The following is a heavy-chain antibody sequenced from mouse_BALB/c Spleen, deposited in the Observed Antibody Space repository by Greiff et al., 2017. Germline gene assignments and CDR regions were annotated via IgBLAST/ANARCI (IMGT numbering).Heavy chain of an antibody. D-gene: IGHD1-2*01. CDR1: GYTFTSYW. CDR2: INPSTGYT. V-gene: IGHV1-7*01. CDR3: ARGLLRLPSAY. J-gene: IGHJ3*01. Sequence: QVQLQQSGAELAKPGASVKMSCKASGYTFTSYWMHWVKQRPGQGLEWIGYINPSTGYTEYNQKFKDKATLTADKSSSTAYMQLSSLTSEDSAVYYCARGLLRLPSAYWGQGTLVTVSA.